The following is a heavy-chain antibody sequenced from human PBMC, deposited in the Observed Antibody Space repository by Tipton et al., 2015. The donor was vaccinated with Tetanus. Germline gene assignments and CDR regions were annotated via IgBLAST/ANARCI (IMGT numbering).Heavy chain of an antibody. CDR1: GDFISNPRYY. CDR2: ISYSGST. CDR3: ARGSYSYDSSGYYYLLDP. J-gene: IGHJ5*02. D-gene: IGHD3-22*01. V-gene: IGHV4-39*01. Sequence: TLSLTCSVSGDFISNPRYYWAWIRQPPGKGLQWVGSISYSGSTYYKSSLKSRVTLSVDSSKNQFSLKLRSVTAADTAVYYCARGSYSYDSSGYYYLLDPWGQGTLVTVSS.